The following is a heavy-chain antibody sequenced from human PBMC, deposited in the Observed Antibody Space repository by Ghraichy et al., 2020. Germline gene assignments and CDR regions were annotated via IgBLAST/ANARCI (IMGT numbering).Heavy chain of an antibody. J-gene: IGHJ4*02. CDR1: GIIFSDYS. D-gene: IGHD3-10*01. CDR2: ISSSSGTI. V-gene: IGHV3-48*02. Sequence: GSLRLSCAASGIIFSDYSMNWVRQAPGKGLEWVSYISSSSGTIYYADSVKGRFTISRDNAKNSLYLQMNSLRDEDTTVYYCAREKQSIIRGLLPTNFDFWGLGTLVTVSS. CDR3: AREKQSIIRGLLPTNFDF.